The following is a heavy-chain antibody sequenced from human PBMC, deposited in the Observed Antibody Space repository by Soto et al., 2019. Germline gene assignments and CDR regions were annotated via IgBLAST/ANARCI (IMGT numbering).Heavy chain of an antibody. V-gene: IGHV4-31*03. CDR3: ARGMAEEQIFYYFDY. J-gene: IGHJ4*02. CDR1: GGSISSGGYY. D-gene: IGHD3-9*01. CDR2: IYHSGTT. Sequence: SETLSLTCTVSGGSISSGGYYWSWIRQHPGKGLEWIGYIYHSGTTYYNPSLKNRVTISVDRSKNQFSLKLRSVTAADTAVYYCARGMAEEQIFYYFDYWGQGALVTVSS.